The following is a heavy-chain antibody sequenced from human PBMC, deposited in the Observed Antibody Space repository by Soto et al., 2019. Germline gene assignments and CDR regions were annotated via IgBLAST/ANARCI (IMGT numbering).Heavy chain of an antibody. D-gene: IGHD2-2*01. Sequence: QVQLVESGGGVVQPGRSLRLSCAASGFTFSSYAMNWVRQAPGKGLEWVAVISYDGSNKYYADSVTGRFTISRDNSKNTLYLQMNSLRDEDTAVYYCAREYYAAGYIVVVPAANDYYYYYGMDVWGQGTTVTLSS. CDR2: ISYDGSNK. V-gene: IGHV3-30-3*01. CDR3: AREYYAAGYIVVVPAANDYYYYYGMDV. CDR1: GFTFSSYA. J-gene: IGHJ6*02.